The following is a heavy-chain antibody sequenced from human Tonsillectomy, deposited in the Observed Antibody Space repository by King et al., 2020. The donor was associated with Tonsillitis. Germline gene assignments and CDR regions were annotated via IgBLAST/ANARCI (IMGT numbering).Heavy chain of an antibody. Sequence: VQLVESGGGVVQPGGSLRLSCAASRFAFSSYGMHWVRQAPGKGLEWVAFIRYDGSNKYYADSVKGRFTISRDNSKNTLYLQMNSLRAEDTAVYYCAEDPYRRSEVVAPMYFDYWGQGTLVTVSS. J-gene: IGHJ4*02. CDR3: AEDPYRRSEVVAPMYFDY. CDR1: RFAFSSYG. D-gene: IGHD5-12*01. CDR2: IRYDGSNK. V-gene: IGHV3-30*02.